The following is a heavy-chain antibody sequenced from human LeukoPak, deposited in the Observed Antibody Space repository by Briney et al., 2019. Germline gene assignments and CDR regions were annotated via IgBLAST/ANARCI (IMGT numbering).Heavy chain of an antibody. Sequence: PSETLSLTCTVSGYSISSGYYWGWIRQPPGKGLEWIGSIYHSGSTYYNPSLNSRVTISVDTSKNQFSLKLSSVTAADTAVYYCVPQSSISGSSDYWGQGTLVTVSS. CDR2: IYHSGST. V-gene: IGHV4-38-2*02. J-gene: IGHJ4*02. CDR3: VPQSSISGSSDY. D-gene: IGHD6-19*01. CDR1: GYSISSGYY.